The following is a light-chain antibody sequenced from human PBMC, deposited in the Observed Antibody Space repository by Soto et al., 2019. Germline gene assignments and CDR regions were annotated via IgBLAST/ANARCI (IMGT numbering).Light chain of an antibody. V-gene: IGKV3-11*01. CDR2: DAS. CDR1: QSISTY. CDR3: QHDGNYPIT. Sequence: SPSTLSFSKRDRATISCRASQSISTYLAWYQQKPGQPPRLLIYDASHRASGIPARFGGSGSGTDFTLTISRLEPEDFAIYYCQHDGNYPITFGGGTNVDNK. J-gene: IGKJ4*01.